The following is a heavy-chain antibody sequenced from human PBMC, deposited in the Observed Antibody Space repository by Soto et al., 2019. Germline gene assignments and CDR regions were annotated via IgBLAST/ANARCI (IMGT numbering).Heavy chain of an antibody. J-gene: IGHJ4*02. Sequence: QVQLQQWGAGLLKPSETLSLTCAVYGGSFSGYYWSWIRQPPGKGLEWIGEINHSGSTNYNPSLKSRVTISVDTSKNQFSLKLSSVTAADTAVYYCARLSSGWYVDYWGQGTLVTVSS. V-gene: IGHV4-34*01. D-gene: IGHD6-19*01. CDR3: ARLSSGWYVDY. CDR2: INHSGST. CDR1: GGSFSGYY.